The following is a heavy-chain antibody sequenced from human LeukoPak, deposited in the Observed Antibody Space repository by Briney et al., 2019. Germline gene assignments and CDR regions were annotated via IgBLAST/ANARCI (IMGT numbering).Heavy chain of an antibody. CDR3: ATPYCSSISCLDVFNM. J-gene: IGHJ3*02. CDR2: KYYSGSA. V-gene: IGHV4-31*03. D-gene: IGHD2-2*01. Sequence: SQTLSLTCNVSGVSVSDGRYYWTWIRQHPGKGLEWIGYKYYSGSAKYNPSLKSRLTISIDTSKNQFSLQLSSATAADTATYYCATPYCSSISCLDVFNMWGQGTRVTVSS. CDR1: GVSVSDGRYY.